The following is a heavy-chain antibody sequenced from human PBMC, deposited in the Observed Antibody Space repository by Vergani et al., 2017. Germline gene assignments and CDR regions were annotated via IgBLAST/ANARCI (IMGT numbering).Heavy chain of an antibody. CDR1: GYTFTTSR. V-gene: IGHV1-18*04. J-gene: IGHJ4*02. Sequence: QVQLVQSGAEVKKPGASVKVSCTASGYTFTTSRIRWVRQAPAQALHFMEWLTAYNGNTNYAQKLQGRVTMTTDTSTSTAYMELRSLRSDDTAVDYCARVDFPSYCSSTSCYTTGEVGDYWGQGTLVTVSS. D-gene: IGHD2-2*02. CDR3: ARVDFPSYCSSTSCYTTGEVGDY. CDR2: LTAYNGNT.